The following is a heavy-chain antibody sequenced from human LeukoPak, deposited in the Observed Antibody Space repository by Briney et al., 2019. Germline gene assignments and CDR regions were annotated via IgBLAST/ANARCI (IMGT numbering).Heavy chain of an antibody. Sequence: GSLRLSCAASGFTFSSYSMNWVRQAPGKGLEWVSYISSSSSTIYYADSVKGRFTISRDNAKNSLYLQMNSLRAEDTAVYYRARDSLPSLYSSGWSEYFQHWGQGTLVTVSS. CDR1: GFTFSSYS. D-gene: IGHD6-19*01. J-gene: IGHJ1*01. CDR3: ARDSLPSLYSSGWSEYFQH. V-gene: IGHV3-48*04. CDR2: ISSSSSTI.